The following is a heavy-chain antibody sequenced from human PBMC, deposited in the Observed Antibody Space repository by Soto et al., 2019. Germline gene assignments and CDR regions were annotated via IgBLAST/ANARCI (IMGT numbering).Heavy chain of an antibody. V-gene: IGHV3-7*05. Sequence: GGSMRLSCEACGFTFSSYWMSWVRQAPGKGLEWVANIKQDGSEKYYVDSVKGRFTISRDNAKNSLYLQMNSLRAEDTAVYYCARFVTRRYSGSYLYPGYYYGMDVWGQGTTVTVSS. CDR3: ARFVTRRYSGSYLYPGYYYGMDV. CDR1: GFTFSSYW. CDR2: IKQDGSEK. J-gene: IGHJ6*02. D-gene: IGHD1-26*01.